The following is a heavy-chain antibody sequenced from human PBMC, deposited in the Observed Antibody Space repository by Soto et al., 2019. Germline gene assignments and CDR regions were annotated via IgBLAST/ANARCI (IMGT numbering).Heavy chain of an antibody. D-gene: IGHD2-2*01. CDR2: MNPNSGNT. CDR1: GYAFTSYD. CDR3: ARDRYCSSTSCYAPTNYYYYYMDV. Sequence: GASVKVSCKASGYAFTSYDINWVRQATGQGLEWMGWMNPNSGNTGYAQKFQGRVTMTRNTSISTAYMELSSLRSEDTAVYYCARDRYCSSTSCYAPTNYYYYYMDVWGKGTTVTVSS. J-gene: IGHJ6*03. V-gene: IGHV1-8*01.